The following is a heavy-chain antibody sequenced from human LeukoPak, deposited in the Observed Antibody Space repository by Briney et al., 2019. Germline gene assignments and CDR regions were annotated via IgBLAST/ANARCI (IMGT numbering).Heavy chain of an antibody. V-gene: IGHV4-39*07. J-gene: IGHJ4*02. CDR1: GGSISSSSYY. D-gene: IGHD6-19*01. CDR2: IYYSGST. Sequence: SSETLSLTCTVSGGSISSSSYYWGWIRQPPGKGLEWIGSIYYSGSTYYNPSLKSRVTISVDTSKNQFSLKLSSVTAADTAVYYCARGDTNGWSPAYFDYWGQGALVTVSS. CDR3: ARGDTNGWSPAYFDY.